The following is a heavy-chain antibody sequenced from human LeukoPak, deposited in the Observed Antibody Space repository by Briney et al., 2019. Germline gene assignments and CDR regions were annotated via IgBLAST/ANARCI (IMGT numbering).Heavy chain of an antibody. CDR3: AREEGDFWSGYYSFDY. CDR2: ISGSGGST. Sequence: PGGSLRLSCAASGLTFSSYAMSWIRQAPGKGLEWVSAISGSGGSTCYADSVKGRFTISRDNSKNTLYLQMNSLRAEDTAVYYCAREEGDFWSGYYSFDYWGQGTLVTVSS. J-gene: IGHJ4*02. CDR1: GLTFSSYA. V-gene: IGHV3-23*01. D-gene: IGHD3-3*01.